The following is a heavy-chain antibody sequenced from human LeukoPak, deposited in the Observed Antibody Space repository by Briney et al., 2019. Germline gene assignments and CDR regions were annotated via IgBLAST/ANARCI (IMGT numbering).Heavy chain of an antibody. CDR2: IYHSGST. J-gene: IGHJ4*02. CDR3: ARAKNYYDFWSGYPHYFDY. D-gene: IGHD3-3*01. CDR1: GGSISSGYY. Sequence: PSETLSLTCTVSGGSISSGYYWGWIRQPPGKGLEWIGSIYHSGSTYYNPSLKSRVTISVDTSKNQFSLKLSSVTAADTAVYYCARAKNYYDFWSGYPHYFDYWGQGTLVTVSS. V-gene: IGHV4-38-2*02.